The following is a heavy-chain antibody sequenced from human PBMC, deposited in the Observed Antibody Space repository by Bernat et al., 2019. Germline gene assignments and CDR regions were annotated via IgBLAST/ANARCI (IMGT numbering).Heavy chain of an antibody. CDR1: GFTFSSYG. CDR3: ARDGGYSYGTEFSDY. V-gene: IGHV3-33*01. CDR2: IWYDGSNK. J-gene: IGHJ4*02. D-gene: IGHD5-18*01. Sequence: QVQLVESGGGVVQPGRSLRLSCAASGFTFSSYGMHWVRQAPGKGLEWVAVIWYDGSNKYYADSVKGRFTISRDNSKNTLYLQMNSLRAEDTAGYYCARDGGYSYGTEFSDYWGQGTLVTVSS.